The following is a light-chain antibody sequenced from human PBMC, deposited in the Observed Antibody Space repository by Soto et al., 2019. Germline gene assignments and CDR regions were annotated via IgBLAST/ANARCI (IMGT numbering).Light chain of an antibody. J-gene: IGLJ1*01. V-gene: IGLV2-14*01. CDR1: SSDVGAYKY. CDR2: EVS. CDR3: SSYTSSSNYV. Sequence: QSVLTQPASVSGSPGQSITISCTGTSSDVGAYKYVSWYQQHPGQAPKLMIYEVSNRPSGVSNRFSGSKSGNTASLTISGLQAEDEADYYCSSYTSSSNYVFGAGTKVTVL.